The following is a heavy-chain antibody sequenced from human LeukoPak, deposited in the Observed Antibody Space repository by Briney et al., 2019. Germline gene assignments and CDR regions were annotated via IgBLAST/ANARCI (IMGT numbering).Heavy chain of an antibody. V-gene: IGHV1-2*02. CDR1: AYSFPAYY. D-gene: IGHD5-18*01. J-gene: IGHJ3*02. Sequence: ASVKVSCKASAYSFPAYYFHWIRQAPGQGLEWMGWINPNSRGTDSAQKFQGRFSMTRDTSISTAYMELSRLRSDDTAVYYCARRAREYSHDAFDIWGQGTMVTVSS. CDR3: ARRAREYSHDAFDI. CDR2: INPNSRGT.